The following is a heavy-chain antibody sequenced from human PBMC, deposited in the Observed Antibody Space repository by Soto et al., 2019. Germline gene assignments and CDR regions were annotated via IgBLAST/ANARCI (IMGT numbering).Heavy chain of an antibody. D-gene: IGHD2-8*02. CDR2: IDPSDSYT. CDR1: GYMFTSSW. CDR3: AKSMTPHSLERVDVDV. J-gene: IGHJ6*02. Sequence: GESLQISCKGSGYMFTSSWISWVRQMPGKGLEWMGKIDPSDSYTNYSPSFQGHVSISADRSISTVYLQWSSLKASDTAMYYCAKSMTPHSLERVDVDVWVQGTKVTVAS. V-gene: IGHV5-10-1*01.